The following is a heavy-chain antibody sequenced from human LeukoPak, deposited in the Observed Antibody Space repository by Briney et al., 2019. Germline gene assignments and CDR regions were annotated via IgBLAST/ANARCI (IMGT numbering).Heavy chain of an antibody. CDR2: INHDGSST. CDR1: GFTFSTFW. J-gene: IGHJ4*02. Sequence: GRSLRLSCATSGFTFSTFWMHWVRQAPGKGLVWVSRINHDGSSTNYADSVKGRFTISRDNAKNTLHLQMNSLRAEDTAVYYCVRDWGYDSSGYWQKYFDSWGQGTLVTVSS. D-gene: IGHD3-22*01. CDR3: VRDWGYDSSGYWQKYFDS. V-gene: IGHV3-74*01.